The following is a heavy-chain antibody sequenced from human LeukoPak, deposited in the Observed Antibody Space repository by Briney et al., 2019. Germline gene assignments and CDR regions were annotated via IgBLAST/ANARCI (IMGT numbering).Heavy chain of an antibody. CDR2: IYFSGST. V-gene: IGHV4-59*08. CDR3: ARSEYSSSSGHFDY. J-gene: IGHJ4*02. D-gene: IGHD6-6*01. Sequence: SETLSLTCTVSGGSISSYYWSWIRQPPGKGLEWIGYIYFSGSTDYNPSLKSRVTVSVDTSKNQFSLKLSSVTAADTAVYYCARSEYSSSSGHFDYWGQGTLVTVSS. CDR1: GGSISSYY.